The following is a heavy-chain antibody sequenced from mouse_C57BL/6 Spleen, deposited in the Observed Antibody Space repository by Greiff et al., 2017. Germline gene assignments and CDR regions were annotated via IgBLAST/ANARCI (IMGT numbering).Heavy chain of an antibody. Sequence: QVQLQQPGAELVKPGASVKLSCKASGYTFTSYWMPWVKQRPGRGLEWIGRIDPNSGGTKYNEKFKSKATLTVDKPSSTAYMQLSILTAEDSAVYSCARLKGDDYYDAGFAYWGQGTLVTVSA. J-gene: IGHJ3*01. CDR3: ARLKGDDYYDAGFAY. D-gene: IGHD2-3*01. CDR2: IDPNSGGT. V-gene: IGHV1-72*01. CDR1: GYTFTSYW.